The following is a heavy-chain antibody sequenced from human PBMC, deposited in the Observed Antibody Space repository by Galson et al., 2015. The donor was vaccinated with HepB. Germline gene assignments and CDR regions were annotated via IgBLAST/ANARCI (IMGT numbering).Heavy chain of an antibody. CDR3: AGEPESEYSSSWYPFYYYYGMDV. Sequence: SVKVSCKASGYTFTSYGISWVRQAPGQGLEWMGWISAYNGNTNYAQKLQGRVTMTTDTSTSTAYMELRSLRSDDTAVYYCAGEPESEYSSSWYPFYYYYGMDVWGQGTTVTVSS. J-gene: IGHJ6*02. CDR1: GYTFTSYG. V-gene: IGHV1-18*01. CDR2: ISAYNGNT. D-gene: IGHD6-13*01.